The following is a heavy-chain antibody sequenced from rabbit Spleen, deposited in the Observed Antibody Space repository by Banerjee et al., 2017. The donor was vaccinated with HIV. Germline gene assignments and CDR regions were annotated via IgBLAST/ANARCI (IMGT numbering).Heavy chain of an antibody. CDR2: IAGSSSGFT. D-gene: IGHD6-1*01. CDR3: ARGPPYAGYAGYGYVYLNL. J-gene: IGHJ4*01. V-gene: IGHV1S40*01. Sequence: QSLEESGGGLVQPEGSLALTCKASGFSFSSSDYICWVRQAPGKGLEWISCIAGSSSGFTYSATWAKGRFTISKTSSTTATLQMTSLTAADTATYFCARGPPYAGYAGYGYVYLNLWGPGTLVTVS. CDR1: GFSFSSSDY.